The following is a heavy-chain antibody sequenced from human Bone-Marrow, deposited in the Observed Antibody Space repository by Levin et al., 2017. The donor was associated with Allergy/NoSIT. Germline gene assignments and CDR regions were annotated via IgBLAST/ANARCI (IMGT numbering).Heavy chain of an antibody. J-gene: IGHJ5*02. CDR3: ARGPRIGNARGWFDP. CDR2: IYSGDRT. Sequence: GGSLRLSCEVSGFIVNDYYMKWVRQAPGKGPECVSVIYSGDRTFYSDSVKGRFTISRENSNNTLYLQMNSLRVEDSGIYYCARGPRIGNARGWFDPWGHGTLVTVTS. CDR1: GFIVNDYY. D-gene: IGHD3-10*01. V-gene: IGHV3-66*01.